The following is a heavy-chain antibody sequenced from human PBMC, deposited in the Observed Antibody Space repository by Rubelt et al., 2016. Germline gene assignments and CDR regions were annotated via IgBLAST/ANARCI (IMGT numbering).Heavy chain of an antibody. D-gene: IGHD2-15*01. Sequence: QVQLVQSGAEVKKPGASVKVSCKASGYTFTSYGISWVRQAPGQGLEWMGWISAYNGNTNYAQKLQGRVTMTTDTSTSTAYMELRSLRSDDTAVYYCARDLPRYCSGGSCYPHYYYYGMDVWGQGTTVTVSS. CDR1: GYTFTSYG. J-gene: IGHJ6*02. CDR3: ARDLPRYCSGGSCYPHYYYYGMDV. CDR2: ISAYNGNT. V-gene: IGHV1-18*01.